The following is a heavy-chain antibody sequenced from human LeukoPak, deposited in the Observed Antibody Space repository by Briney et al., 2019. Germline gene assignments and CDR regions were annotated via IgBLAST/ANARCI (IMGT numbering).Heavy chain of an antibody. CDR2: LSGGGERT. V-gene: IGHV3-23*01. CDR1: GIVFSNTA. CDR3: GKDGGQYSSGPEFDP. J-gene: IGHJ5*02. D-gene: IGHD6-19*01. Sequence: GGSLRLSCAASGIVFSNTAMNWARQSPGRGLEWVSALSGGGERTFYADSVKGRFTISRDNSKNMVYLQMNSLRADDTAIYYCGKDGGQYSSGPEFDPRGQGALVTVSS.